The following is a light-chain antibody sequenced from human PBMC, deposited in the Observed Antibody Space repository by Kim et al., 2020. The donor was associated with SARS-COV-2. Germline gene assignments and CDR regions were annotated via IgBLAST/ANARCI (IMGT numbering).Light chain of an antibody. V-gene: IGKV3-11*01. CDR1: QSVSPY. J-gene: IGKJ4*01. CDR2: DAS. CDR3: QLRTNWLT. Sequence: SLSPGEGAALSCRASQSVSPYLAWYQQKPGQAPRLLIYDASKRATGIPARFSGSGSGTDFTLTISSLEPDDFAVYYCQLRTNWLTSGGGTKVDIK.